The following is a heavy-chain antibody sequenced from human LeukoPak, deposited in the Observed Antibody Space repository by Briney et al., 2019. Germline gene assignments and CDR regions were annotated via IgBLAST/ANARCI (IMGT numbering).Heavy chain of an antibody. J-gene: IGHJ3*02. Sequence: PGGSLRLSRAASGFTFGSYSMNWVRQAPGKGLEWVSYISSSSSTIYYADSVKGRFTISRDNAKNSLYLQMNSLRAEDTAVYYCARDRWFGEFDAFDIWGQGTMVTVSS. D-gene: IGHD3-10*01. V-gene: IGHV3-48*01. CDR3: ARDRWFGEFDAFDI. CDR2: ISSSSSTI. CDR1: GFTFGSYS.